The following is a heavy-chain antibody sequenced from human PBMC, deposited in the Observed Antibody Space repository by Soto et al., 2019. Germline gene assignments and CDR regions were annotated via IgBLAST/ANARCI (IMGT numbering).Heavy chain of an antibody. CDR3: ARAVAVPADFDY. J-gene: IGHJ4*02. CDR1: GYTFTGYA. D-gene: IGHD6-19*01. V-gene: IGHV1-3*05. Sequence: QVQLVQSGAEEKKPGASVKVSCKASGYTFTGYAMHCVRQAPGQRLEWMGWINAGNGNTKYSQKFQGIVTITRDTSATTAYMELSSLRSEDTAVYYCARAVAVPADFDYWGQGPLVTVSS. CDR2: INAGNGNT.